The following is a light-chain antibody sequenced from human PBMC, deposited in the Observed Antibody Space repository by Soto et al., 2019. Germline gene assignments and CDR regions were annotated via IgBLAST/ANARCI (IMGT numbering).Light chain of an antibody. J-gene: IGLJ3*02. V-gene: IGLV2-23*03. CDR1: SSDVGRYNL. Sequence: QSALTQPASVSGSPGQSITISCTGTSSDVGRYNLVSWYQQHPGKAPRLMISEGSKRPSGVTNRFSGSKSGNTASLTISGLQAEDEADYYCCTYAGSSTFRVFGGGTKLTVL. CDR2: EGS. CDR3: CTYAGSSTFRV.